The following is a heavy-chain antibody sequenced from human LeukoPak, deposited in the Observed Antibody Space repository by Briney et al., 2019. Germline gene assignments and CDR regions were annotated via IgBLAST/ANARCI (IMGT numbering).Heavy chain of an antibody. Sequence: SVTVSCTASGGTFSSYAISWVRQAPGQGLEWMGGIIPIFGTANYAQKFQGRVTITADESTSTAYMELSSLRSEDTAVYYCASSRYGDPGSYYYYGVDVWGQGTTVTVSS. CDR1: GGTFSSYA. CDR2: IIPIFGTA. CDR3: ASSRYGDPGSYYYYGVDV. V-gene: IGHV1-69*13. D-gene: IGHD4-17*01. J-gene: IGHJ6*02.